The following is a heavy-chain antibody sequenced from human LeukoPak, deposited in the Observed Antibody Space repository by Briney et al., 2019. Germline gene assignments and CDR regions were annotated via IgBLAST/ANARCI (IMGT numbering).Heavy chain of an antibody. V-gene: IGHV4-31*03. Sequence: SQTLSLTCTVSGGSISSGGYYWSWIRQHPGKGLERIGYIYYSGSTYYNPSLKSRVTISVDTSKNQFSLKLSSVTAADTAVYYCAREGPISAVTTYNYYYYGMDVWGQGTTVTVSS. CDR1: GGSISSGGYY. CDR3: AREGPISAVTTYNYYYYGMDV. J-gene: IGHJ6*02. CDR2: IYYSGST. D-gene: IGHD4-17*01.